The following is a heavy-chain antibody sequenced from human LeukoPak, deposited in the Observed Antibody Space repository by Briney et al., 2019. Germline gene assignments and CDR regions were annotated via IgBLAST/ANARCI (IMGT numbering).Heavy chain of an antibody. J-gene: IGHJ4*02. D-gene: IGHD3-22*01. CDR3: ARVGLRHYHDSSGYRNTYYFDY. CDR2: INHSGST. CDR1: GGSFSGYY. Sequence: SETLSLTCAVYGGSFSGYYWSWIRQPPGKGLEWIGEINHSGSTNYNPSLKSRVTISVDTSKNQFSLKLSSVTAADTAVYYCARVGLRHYHDSSGYRNTYYFDYWGQGTLVTVSS. V-gene: IGHV4-34*01.